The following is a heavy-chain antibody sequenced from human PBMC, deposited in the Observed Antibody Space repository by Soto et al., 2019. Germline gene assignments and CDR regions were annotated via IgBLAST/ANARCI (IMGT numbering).Heavy chain of an antibody. CDR3: ATRITVFGLLIPPFDP. D-gene: IGHD3-3*01. Sequence: SETLSLTCAVVGDSLRGQSWNWIRQSPGKGLEWIGELDQSGGTNYNPSLKSRAIISDDTSKNQFSLTLTSVTAADTAIYYCATRITVFGLLIPPFDPWGQGTQVTVSS. J-gene: IGHJ5*02. V-gene: IGHV4-34*01. CDR2: LDQSGGT. CDR1: GDSLRGQS.